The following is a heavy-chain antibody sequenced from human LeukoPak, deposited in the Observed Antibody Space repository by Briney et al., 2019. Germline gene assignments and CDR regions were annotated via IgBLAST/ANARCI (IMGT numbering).Heavy chain of an antibody. J-gene: IGHJ4*02. CDR3: TSEYNSSSGFDY. CDR1: GFTFGDYA. V-gene: IGHV3-15*01. D-gene: IGHD6-6*01. CDR2: IKSKTDGGTT. Sequence: GGSLRLSCIASGFTFGDYAMSWFRQAPGKGLEWVGRIKSKTDGGTTDYAAPVKGRFTISRDDSKNTLYLEVNSLKTEDTAVYYCTSEYNSSSGFDYWGQGTLVSVSS.